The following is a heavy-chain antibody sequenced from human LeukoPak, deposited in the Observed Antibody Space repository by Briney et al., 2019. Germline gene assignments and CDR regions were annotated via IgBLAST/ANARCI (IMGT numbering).Heavy chain of an antibody. J-gene: IGHJ6*03. CDR1: GGSISSYY. CDR3: ARAVAARRDHYYYYYMDV. Sequence: SETLSLTCTVSGGSISSYYWSWIRQPPGKGLEWIGYIYYSGSTNYNPSFKSRVTISVDTSKNQFSLKLSSVTAADTAVYYCARAVAARRDHYYYYYMDVWGKGTTVTVSS. V-gene: IGHV4-59*01. D-gene: IGHD6-6*01. CDR2: IYYSGST.